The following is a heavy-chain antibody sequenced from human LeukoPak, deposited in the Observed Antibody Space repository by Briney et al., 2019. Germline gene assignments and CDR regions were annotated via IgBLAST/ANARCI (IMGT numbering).Heavy chain of an antibody. CDR1: GFTFRDYF. Sequence: PGGSLRLSCAASGFTFRDYFMSWTRQAPGKGLEWVAYTNTAGNTIYYADSMKGRFTISRDNAKNSLYLQMNTLRAEDTAVYYCARATYGSSAVDAFDIWGQGTMVTVSP. CDR3: ARATYGSSAVDAFDI. CDR2: TNTAGNTI. J-gene: IGHJ3*02. V-gene: IGHV3-11*01. D-gene: IGHD3-22*01.